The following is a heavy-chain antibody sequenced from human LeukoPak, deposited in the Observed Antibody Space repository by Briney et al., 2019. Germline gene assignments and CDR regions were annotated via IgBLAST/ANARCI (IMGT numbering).Heavy chain of an antibody. CDR1: GGSISSSSYY. CDR2: INHSGST. CDR3: ARLQNYGPRAWFDP. D-gene: IGHD3-16*01. V-gene: IGHV4-39*07. J-gene: IGHJ5*02. Sequence: ASETLSLTCTVSGGSISSSSYYWSWIRQPPGKGLEWIGEINHSGSTNYNPSLKSRVTISVDTSKNQFSLKLSSVTAADTAVYYCARLQNYGPRAWFDPWGQGTLVTVSS.